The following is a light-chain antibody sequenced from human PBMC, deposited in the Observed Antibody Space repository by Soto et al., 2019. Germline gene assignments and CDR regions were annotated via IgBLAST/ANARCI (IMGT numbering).Light chain of an antibody. CDR1: QSIGTY. V-gene: IGKV1-39*01. CDR3: LQTFNTPHT. CDR2: AAS. Sequence: DLQMTQSPSSLSASLGDRVTLTCRPSQSIGTYLNWYRQRPGKAPELLIYAASNLQSGVPSRFSGSDSGTEFTLTISSLQPEDFATYYCLQTFNTPHTFGPGTKLEIK. J-gene: IGKJ2*01.